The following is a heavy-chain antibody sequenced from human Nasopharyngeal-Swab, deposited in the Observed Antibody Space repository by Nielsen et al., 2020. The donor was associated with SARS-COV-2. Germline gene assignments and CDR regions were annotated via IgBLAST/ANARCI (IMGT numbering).Heavy chain of an antibody. CDR3: AKDLLRFLEWSPMDV. J-gene: IGHJ6*02. CDR1: GFTFSSYA. V-gene: IGHV3-23*01. Sequence: GESLKISCAASGFTFSSYAMSWVRQAPGKGLEWVSAISGSGGSTYYADSVKGRFTISRDNSKNTLYLQMSSLRAEDTAVYYCAKDLLRFLEWSPMDVWGQGTTVTVSS. CDR2: ISGSGGST. D-gene: IGHD3-3*01.